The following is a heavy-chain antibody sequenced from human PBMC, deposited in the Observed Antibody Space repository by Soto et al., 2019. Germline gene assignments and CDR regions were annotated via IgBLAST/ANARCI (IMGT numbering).Heavy chain of an antibody. CDR3: AKDSLCGGSYYDDY. J-gene: IGHJ4*02. CDR1: GFTFSSSA. Sequence: VGSLRLSCAASGFTFSSSAMSWVRQAPGKGLEWVSAISGSGVSTFYADSLKGRFSISRDNSKNTLYLQLSSLRAEDTAVYYCAKDSLCGGSYYDDYWGQGTLVTVSS. D-gene: IGHD2-15*01. V-gene: IGHV3-23*01. CDR2: ISGSGVST.